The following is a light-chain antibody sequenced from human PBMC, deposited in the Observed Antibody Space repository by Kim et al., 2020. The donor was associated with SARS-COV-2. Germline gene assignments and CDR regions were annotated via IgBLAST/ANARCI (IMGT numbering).Light chain of an antibody. J-gene: IGLJ1*01. CDR2: QDT. CDR3: QTWDSSTAIV. CDR1: RLGDKY. Sequence: SPGQPATITCSGERLGDKYACWYQQKPGQSPVLVIYQDTKRPSGIPERFSGSNSGNTATLTISGTQAMDEADYYCQTWDSSTAIVFGTGTKVTVL. V-gene: IGLV3-1*01.